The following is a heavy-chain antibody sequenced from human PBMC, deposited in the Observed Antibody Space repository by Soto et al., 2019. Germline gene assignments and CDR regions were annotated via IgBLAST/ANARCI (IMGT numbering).Heavy chain of an antibody. Sequence: QLHLVQSGAVVKKPGASVTVSCSASGYPVTAYYMHWVRQAPGRGLEWMGGINPATGAAKYTQTFQGRVTLTRETSTSTVFMGLRGLTSEEPAVFFCARGGGVGVAGSAAFDMWGQGTLVTVSS. CDR1: GYPVTAYY. V-gene: IGHV1-2*02. J-gene: IGHJ3*02. D-gene: IGHD3-3*01. CDR3: ARGGGVGVAGSAAFDM. CDR2: INPATGAA.